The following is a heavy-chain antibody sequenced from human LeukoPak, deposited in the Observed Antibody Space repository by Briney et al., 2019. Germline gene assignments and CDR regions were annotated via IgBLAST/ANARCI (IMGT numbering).Heavy chain of an antibody. D-gene: IGHD3-22*01. V-gene: IGHV3-15*07. Sequence: GGSLRLSCAASGFTFSNAWMNWVRQAPGKGLEWVGRIKSKTDGGTTDYAAPVKGRFTISRDDSKNTLYLQMNSLKTENTAVYYCSTTYYYDSSEGYWGQGTLVTVSS. CDR3: STTYYYDSSEGY. CDR1: GFTFSNAW. J-gene: IGHJ4*02. CDR2: IKSKTDGGTT.